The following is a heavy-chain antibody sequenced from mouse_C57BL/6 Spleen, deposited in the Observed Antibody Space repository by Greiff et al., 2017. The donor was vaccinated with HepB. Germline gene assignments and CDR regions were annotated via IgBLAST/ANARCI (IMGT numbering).Heavy chain of an antibody. Sequence: VQLQQSGAELVKPGASVKISCKASGYAFSSYWMNWVKQRPGKGLEWIGQIYPGDGDTNYNGKFKGKATLTADKSSSTAYMQLSSLTSEDSAVYFCARSGITTRVGGFDYWGQGTTLTVSS. CDR3: ARSGITTRVGGFDY. D-gene: IGHD1-1*01. V-gene: IGHV1-80*01. CDR2: IYPGDGDT. J-gene: IGHJ2*01. CDR1: GYAFSSYW.